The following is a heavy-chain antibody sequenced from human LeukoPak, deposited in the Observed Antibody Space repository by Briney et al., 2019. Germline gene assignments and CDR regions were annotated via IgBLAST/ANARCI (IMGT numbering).Heavy chain of an antibody. CDR1: GYTFTSYA. Sequence: ASVKVSCKASGYTFTSYAMHWVRQAPGQRLEWMGWINAGNGNTKYSQKFQGRVTITRDTSASTAYMELSSLRSEDTAVYYCAREVVVAATIRSYYFDYWGQGTLVTVSS. D-gene: IGHD2-15*01. J-gene: IGHJ4*02. V-gene: IGHV1-3*01. CDR3: AREVVVAATIRSYYFDY. CDR2: INAGNGNT.